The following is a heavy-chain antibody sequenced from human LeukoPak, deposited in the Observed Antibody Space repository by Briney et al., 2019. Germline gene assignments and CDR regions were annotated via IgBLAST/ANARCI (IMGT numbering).Heavy chain of an antibody. CDR1: GDSISSGDYY. J-gene: IGHJ6*03. V-gene: IGHV4-61*02. D-gene: IGHD3-10*01. Sequence: PSQTLSLTCTVSGDSISSGDYYWSWIRQPAGKGLEWIGRISSSGSTNYNPSLKSRVTISVDTSKNQFSLKLSSVTAADTAVYYCARGPRTSYYYGSGSYYIAPDARYYYYYYYMDVWGKGTTVTVSS. CDR3: ARGPRTSYYYGSGSYYIAPDARYYYYYYYMDV. CDR2: ISSSGST.